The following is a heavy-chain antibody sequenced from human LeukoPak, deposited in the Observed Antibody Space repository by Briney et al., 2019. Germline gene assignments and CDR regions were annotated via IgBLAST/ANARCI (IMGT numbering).Heavy chain of an antibody. CDR3: ARERGGLRFFVKDNWFDP. Sequence: PGRSLRLSCAASGFTFSSYAMHWVRQAPGKGLEWVAVISYDGSNKYYADSVKGRFTISRDNSKNTLYLQMNSLRAEDTAVYYCARERGGLRFFVKDNWFDPWGQGTLVTVSS. V-gene: IGHV3-30-3*01. J-gene: IGHJ5*02. D-gene: IGHD3-3*01. CDR1: GFTFSSYA. CDR2: ISYDGSNK.